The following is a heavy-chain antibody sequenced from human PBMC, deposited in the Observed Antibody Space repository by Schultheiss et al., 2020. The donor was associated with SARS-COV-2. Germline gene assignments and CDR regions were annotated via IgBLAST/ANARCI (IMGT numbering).Heavy chain of an antibody. Sequence: VGSLRLSCAGSGFTFSTFAMTWVRQAPGKGLEWVSAISGSGGSTYYADSVKGRFTISRDNAKNSLYLQMNSLRAEDTAVYNCAFPSSEVGGMDVWGKGTTVTVSS. V-gene: IGHV3-23*01. CDR1: GFTFSTFA. D-gene: IGHD6-6*01. J-gene: IGHJ6*04. CDR3: AFPSSEVGGMDV. CDR2: ISGSGGST.